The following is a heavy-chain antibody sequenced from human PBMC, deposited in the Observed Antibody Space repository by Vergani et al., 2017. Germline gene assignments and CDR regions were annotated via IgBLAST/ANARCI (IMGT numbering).Heavy chain of an antibody. CDR1: GVSISSGSYY. J-gene: IGHJ2*01. D-gene: IGHD3-10*01. V-gene: IGHV4-61*02. CDR2: IYTSGST. Sequence: QVQLQESGPGLVKPSQTLSLTCTVSGVSISSGSYYWSWIRQPAGKGLEWIGRIYTSGSTNYNPSLKSRVTISVDTSKNQFSLKLSSVTAADTAVYYCAKEGISDYYGSGSSWYFDLWGRGTLVTVSS. CDR3: AKEGISDYYGSGSSWYFDL.